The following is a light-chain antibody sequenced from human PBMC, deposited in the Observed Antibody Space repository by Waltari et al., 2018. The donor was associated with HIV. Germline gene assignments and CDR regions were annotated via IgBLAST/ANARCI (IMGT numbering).Light chain of an antibody. CDR3: AAWDDSLNAWV. CDR2: CNN. CDR1: RSNIGSNP. V-gene: IGLV1-44*01. Sequence: QSVLTQPPSASGTPGQRVTISCSGSRSNIGSNPVNWYQQLPGTAPKLLIYCNNQRPYVVPDCVSGSKSGTSVSLAISGLQSEDEADYYCAAWDDSLNAWVFGGGTKLTVL. J-gene: IGLJ3*02.